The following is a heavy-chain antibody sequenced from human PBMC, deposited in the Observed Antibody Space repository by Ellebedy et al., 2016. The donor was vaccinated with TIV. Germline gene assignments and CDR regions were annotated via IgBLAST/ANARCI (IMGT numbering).Heavy chain of an antibody. D-gene: IGHD5-18*01. V-gene: IGHV3-73*01. CDR2: IRSKANSYAT. J-gene: IGHJ5*02. CDR3: TRNRDSYALNWFDP. Sequence: GESLKISCAASGFTFSGSAMHWVRQASGQGLEWVGRIRSKANSYATAYAASVKGRFTISRDDSKNTAYLQMNSLKTEDTAVYYCTRNRDSYALNWFDPWGQGTLVTVSS. CDR1: GFTFSGSA.